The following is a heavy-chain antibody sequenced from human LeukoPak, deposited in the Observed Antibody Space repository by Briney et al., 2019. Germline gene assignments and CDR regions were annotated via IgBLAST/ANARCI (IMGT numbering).Heavy chain of an antibody. CDR1: GYTFTSYG. V-gene: IGHV1-18*01. D-gene: IGHD3/OR15-3a*01. CDR2: ISAYNGYT. Sequence: ASVKVSCKASGYTFTSYGISWVRQAPGQGLEWMGWISAYNGYTNYAQNLQGRVTMTTGTSTSTASMELRSLRSDDTAVYCCARDRLSGTFWTDYWGQGTLVTVSS. CDR3: ARDRLSGTFWTDY. J-gene: IGHJ4*02.